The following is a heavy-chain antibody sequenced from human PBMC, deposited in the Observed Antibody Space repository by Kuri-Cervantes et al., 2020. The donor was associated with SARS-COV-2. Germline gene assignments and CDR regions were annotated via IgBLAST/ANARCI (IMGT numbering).Heavy chain of an antibody. CDR1: GFTFSSYA. D-gene: IGHD5-18*01. J-gene: IGHJ4*02. V-gene: IGHV3-30*02. Sequence: GGSLRLSCAASGFTFSSYAMHWVRQAPGKGLEWVAFIRYDGSNKYYADSAKGRVTISRDNSKNSLYLQMNSLRAEDTAVYYCANDGGDTVLLFDYWGQGTLVTVSS. CDR2: IRYDGSNK. CDR3: ANDGGDTVLLFDY.